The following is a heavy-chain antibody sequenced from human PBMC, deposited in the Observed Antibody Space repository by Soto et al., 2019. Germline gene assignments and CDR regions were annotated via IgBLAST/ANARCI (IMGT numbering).Heavy chain of an antibody. CDR1: GFSLSTSGVG. CDR2: IYWDDDK. Sequence: QITLKESGPTLVKPTQTLTLTCTFSGFSLSTSGVGVGWIRQPPGKALEWLALIYWDDDKRYTPSLKSRLTISKDSSKNQVVLTMTNMDPVDTARYYCTRVMTTVTKEWGQGTLVTVSS. D-gene: IGHD4-17*01. V-gene: IGHV2-5*02. CDR3: TRVMTTVTKE. J-gene: IGHJ4*02.